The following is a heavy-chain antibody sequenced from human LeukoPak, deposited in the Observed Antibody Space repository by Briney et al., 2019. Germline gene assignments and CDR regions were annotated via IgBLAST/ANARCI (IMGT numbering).Heavy chain of an antibody. CDR3: AREILRFDI. Sequence: ASVKVSCKASGYTFTSYAMNWVRQAPGQGLEWMGWINTNTGNPTYAQGFTGRFVFSLDSSVSTAYLQISNLMPEDTAKYYCAREILRFDIWGQGTMVTVSS. CDR1: GYTFTSYA. CDR2: INTNTGNP. V-gene: IGHV7-4-1*02. J-gene: IGHJ3*02.